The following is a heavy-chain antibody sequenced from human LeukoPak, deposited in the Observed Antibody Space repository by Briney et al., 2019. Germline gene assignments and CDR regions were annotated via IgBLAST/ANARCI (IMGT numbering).Heavy chain of an antibody. CDR3: ARERNSDYLDY. D-gene: IGHD4-23*01. Sequence: GASVKVSCRASGYPFSHYRISWVRQAPGQGLEWMGGISAYSGKTDYAETPQGRVTMTTDTATTTAYLEMRTLRSDDTAVYFCARERNSDYLDYWGQGTLVIVSS. J-gene: IGHJ4*02. CDR1: GYPFSHYR. CDR2: ISAYSGKT. V-gene: IGHV1-18*01.